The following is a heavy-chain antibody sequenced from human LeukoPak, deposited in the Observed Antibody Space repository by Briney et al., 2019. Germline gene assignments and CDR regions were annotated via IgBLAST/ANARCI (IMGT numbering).Heavy chain of an antibody. Sequence: PGGSLRLSCAASGFTLSSYAMSWVRQAPGKGLEWVSAISGSGGSTYYADSVKGRFTISRDNSKNTLYLQMNSLRAEDTAVYYCAKDLGGIAVAGTFYWGQGTLVTVSS. CDR3: AKDLGGIAVAGTFY. J-gene: IGHJ4*02. CDR2: ISGSGGST. V-gene: IGHV3-23*01. D-gene: IGHD6-19*01. CDR1: GFTLSSYA.